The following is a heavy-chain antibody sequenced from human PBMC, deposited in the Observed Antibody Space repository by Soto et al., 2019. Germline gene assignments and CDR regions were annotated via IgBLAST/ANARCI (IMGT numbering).Heavy chain of an antibody. D-gene: IGHD6-19*01. CDR2: ISSSGSTI. CDR3: TRERAGAFDF. J-gene: IGHJ4*02. Sequence: GGSLRLSCAASGFTFSDYYMSWIRQAPGKGLEWVSYISSSGSTIYYADSVKGRFTISRDNAKNTLFLEMNSLKTEDAAVYYCTRERAGAFDFWGQGTLVTVSS. CDR1: GFTFSDYY. V-gene: IGHV3-11*01.